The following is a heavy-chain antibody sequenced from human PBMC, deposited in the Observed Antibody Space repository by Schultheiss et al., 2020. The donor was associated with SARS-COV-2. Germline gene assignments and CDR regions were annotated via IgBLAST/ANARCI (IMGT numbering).Heavy chain of an antibody. CDR3: ARDAYSDSGSIDY. V-gene: IGHV3-30*19. CDR1: GFTFSSYG. Sequence: GGSLRLSCAASGFTFSSYGMHWVRQAPGKGLEWVAVISYDGSKKYYADSVKGRFTISRDSSKNTLYLQMNSLRAEDTAVYYCARDAYSDSGSIDYWGQGTLVTVSS. J-gene: IGHJ4*02. CDR2: ISYDGSKK. D-gene: IGHD3-10*01.